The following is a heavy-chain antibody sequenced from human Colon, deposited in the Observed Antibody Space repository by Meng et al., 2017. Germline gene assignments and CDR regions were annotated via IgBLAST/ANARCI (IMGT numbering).Heavy chain of an antibody. CDR2: IRANGDT. Sequence: GESLKISCAASGFTLDNYAMSWVRQAPGKGLDWVSTIRANGDTYYVDSVKDRFITSRDDSTNTLTLRMTGLRGDDSAVYFCAAQNFDYWGQGTLVTVSS. CDR3: AAQNFDY. V-gene: IGHV3-23*01. J-gene: IGHJ4*02. CDR1: GFTLDNYA.